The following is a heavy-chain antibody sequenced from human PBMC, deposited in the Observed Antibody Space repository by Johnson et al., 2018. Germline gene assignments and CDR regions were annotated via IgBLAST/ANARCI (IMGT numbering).Heavy chain of an antibody. V-gene: IGHV1-46*01. D-gene: IGHD2-21*02. J-gene: IGHJ6*02. CDR3: AREVVTATSRYYYGMDV. CDR1: GYTFTSYY. CDR2: INPSGGST. Sequence: QVQLLESGAEVTKPGASVKVSCKASGYTFTSYYMHWVRQAPGQGLEWMGIINPSGGSTSYAQKFQGRVTMTRDTSTSTVYMELSSLRSEDTAVYYCAREVVTATSRYYYGMDVWGQGTTVTVSS.